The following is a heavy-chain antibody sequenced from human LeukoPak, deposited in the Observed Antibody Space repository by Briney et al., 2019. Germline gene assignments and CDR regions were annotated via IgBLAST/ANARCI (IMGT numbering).Heavy chain of an antibody. D-gene: IGHD3-3*01. J-gene: IGHJ4*02. V-gene: IGHV4-4*02. CDR3: AKDGPGPFWRTRDGYFDH. Sequence: SGTLSLTCAVSGAPIRSSDWWTWVRQPPGKGLEWIGEIFHSGSTNYNPSLKSRVTMSVDTSKNQFSLKLSSVTAADTAVYYCAKDGPGPFWRTRDGYFDHWGQGTLVTVSS. CDR1: GAPIRSSDW. CDR2: IFHSGST.